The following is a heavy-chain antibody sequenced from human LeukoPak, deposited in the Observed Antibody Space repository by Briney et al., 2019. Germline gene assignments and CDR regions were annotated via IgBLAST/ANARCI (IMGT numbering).Heavy chain of an antibody. CDR2: IYPGDSDT. Sequence: GASLKISCKASGSIFTKYWIGWVRQLPGKGLEWMGIIYPGDSDTRYSPSSQGQVTISADKSVSTAYLQWSSLQASDTAMYYCVRLFRSWSDGGVDQWGQGTLVTVSS. D-gene: IGHD6-13*01. J-gene: IGHJ4*02. V-gene: IGHV5-51*01. CDR3: VRLFRSWSDGGVDQ. CDR1: GSIFTKYW.